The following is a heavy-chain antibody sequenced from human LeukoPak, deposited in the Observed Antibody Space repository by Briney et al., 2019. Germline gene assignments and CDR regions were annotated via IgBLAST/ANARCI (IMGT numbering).Heavy chain of an antibody. CDR2: ISYDGSNK. CDR1: GFTFSSYA. Sequence: GGSLRLSCAASGFTFSSYAMSWVRQAPGKGLEWVAVISYDGSNKYYADSVKGRCTISRDNSKNTLYLQMNSLRAEDTAVYYCARDRGGSSGWDFDAFDIWGQGTMVTVSS. CDR3: ARDRGGSSGWDFDAFDI. D-gene: IGHD6-19*01. V-gene: IGHV3-30-3*01. J-gene: IGHJ3*02.